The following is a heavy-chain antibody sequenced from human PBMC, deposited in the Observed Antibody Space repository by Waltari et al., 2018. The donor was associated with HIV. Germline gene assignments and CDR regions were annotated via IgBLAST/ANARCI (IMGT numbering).Heavy chain of an antibody. J-gene: IGHJ4*02. CDR3: AREGYSSGWYLYYFDY. Sequence: QVQLQESGPGLVKPSETLSLTCTVSGGSISSYYWSWIRQPAGQGLEWIGRIYTSGSTNYNPTLTSRVTMSVDTSKNQFSLKLGSVTAADTAVYYCAREGYSSGWYLYYFDYWGQGTLVTVSS. CDR1: GGSISSYY. D-gene: IGHD6-19*01. V-gene: IGHV4-4*07. CDR2: IYTSGST.